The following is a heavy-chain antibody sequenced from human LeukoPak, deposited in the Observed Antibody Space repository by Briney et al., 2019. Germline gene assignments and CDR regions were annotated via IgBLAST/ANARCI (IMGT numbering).Heavy chain of an antibody. V-gene: IGHV4-38-2*02. J-gene: IGHJ3*02. CDR3: ARESSGYAI. CDR1: GYSISSGYY. CDR2: INHSGTT. D-gene: IGHD5-12*01. Sequence: SETLSLTCAVSGYSISSGYYWGWLRPPPGRGQEGIGSINHSGTTYSKPSLKSLASISVHTSKNHFSLKLSSVTASDTAMYYCARESSGYAIWGQGTMVIVSS.